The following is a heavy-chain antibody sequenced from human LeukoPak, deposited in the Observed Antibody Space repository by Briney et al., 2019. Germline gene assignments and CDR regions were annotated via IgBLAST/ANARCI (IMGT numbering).Heavy chain of an antibody. CDR2: ISSSGGGT. V-gene: IGHV3-23*01. Sequence: GGSLRLSCAASGFTFSNAWMSWVRQAPGKGLQWVSAISSSGGGTYYADSVKGRFTISRDNSKNTVILQMSSLRADDTAVYYCAKNLRNGFSYGSDYWGQGTLVTVSS. D-gene: IGHD5-18*01. CDR1: GFTFSNAW. CDR3: AKNLRNGFSYGSDY. J-gene: IGHJ4*02.